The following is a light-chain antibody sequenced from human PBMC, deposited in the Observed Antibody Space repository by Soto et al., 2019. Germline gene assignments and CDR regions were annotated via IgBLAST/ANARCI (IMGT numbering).Light chain of an antibody. CDR1: SSDVGGYNY. CDR3: SSYTSSSTPV. J-gene: IGLJ2*01. CDR2: DVS. V-gene: IGLV2-14*01. Sequence: QSVLTQPASVSGSPGQSITISCTGTSSDVGGYNYVSWYQQHPGKAPKLMIYDVSNRPSGVSNRFSGSKSGNTASLTISGFQAEDGADYYCSSYTSSSTPVFGGGTKVTVL.